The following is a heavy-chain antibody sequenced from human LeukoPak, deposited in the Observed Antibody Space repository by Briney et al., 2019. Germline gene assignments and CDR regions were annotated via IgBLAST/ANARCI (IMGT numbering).Heavy chain of an antibody. D-gene: IGHD6-19*01. Sequence: PGGSLRLSCAASGFTFSSYEMNWVRQAPGKGLEWVSYISSSGSTIYYADSVKGRFTISRDNAKNSLYLQMNSLRAEDTAVYYCARGPYSSGWNYWGQGTLVTVSS. CDR3: ARGPYSSGWNY. J-gene: IGHJ4*02. CDR1: GFTFSSYE. V-gene: IGHV3-48*03. CDR2: ISSSGSTI.